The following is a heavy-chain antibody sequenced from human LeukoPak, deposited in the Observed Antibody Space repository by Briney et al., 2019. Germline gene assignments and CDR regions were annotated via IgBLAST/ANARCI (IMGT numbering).Heavy chain of an antibody. Sequence: GASVKVSCKASGGTFSSYAISWVRQAPGQGLEWMGRIIPILGIANYAQKFQGRVTITADKSTSTAYMELSSLRSEDTAVYYCARKGRQKWVKVYFDNWAKGTLATVS. CDR2: IIPILGIA. J-gene: IGHJ4*02. V-gene: IGHV1-69*04. CDR1: GGTFSSYA. CDR3: ARKGRQKWVKVYFDN. D-gene: IGHD1-26*01.